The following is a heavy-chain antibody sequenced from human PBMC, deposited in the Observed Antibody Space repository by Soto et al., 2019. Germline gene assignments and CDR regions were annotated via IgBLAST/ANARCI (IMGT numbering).Heavy chain of an antibody. J-gene: IGHJ4*01. D-gene: IGHD6-6*01. Sequence: GASAKVSCTTSGYTFTSYDISWVQHVPGQGLEWMGWISAYTGNTYYAQKLQGTVTMTTDPSTSTDYMELRSLRFDDTAVYYCASYIYSSSAWRRFLSREYWG. CDR1: GYTFTSYD. V-gene: IGHV1-18*01. CDR2: ISAYTGNT. CDR3: ASYIYSSSAWRRFLSREY.